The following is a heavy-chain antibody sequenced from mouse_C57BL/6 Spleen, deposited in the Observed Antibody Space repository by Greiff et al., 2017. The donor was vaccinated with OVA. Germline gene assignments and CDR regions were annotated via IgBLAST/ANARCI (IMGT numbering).Heavy chain of an antibody. J-gene: IGHJ2*01. CDR1: GYTFTDYN. Sequence: EVQLQQSGPELVKPGASVKMSCKASGYTFTDYNMHWVKQSHGKSLEWIGYINPNNGGTSYNQKFKGKATLTVNKSSSTAYMELRSLTSEDSAVYYCARGNYYGSRYYFDYWGQGTTLTVSS. CDR3: ARGNYYGSRYYFDY. CDR2: INPNNGGT. D-gene: IGHD1-1*01. V-gene: IGHV1-22*01.